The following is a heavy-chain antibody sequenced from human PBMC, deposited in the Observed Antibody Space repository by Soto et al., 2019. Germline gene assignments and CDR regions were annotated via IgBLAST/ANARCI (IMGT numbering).Heavy chain of an antibody. CDR2: IYPADSDT. J-gene: IGHJ4*02. V-gene: IGHV5-51*01. Sequence: GESLKISCKASGYNFTSYWIGWVRQMPGKGLELMGVIYPADSDTRYRPPFEGQVTFSVDKSLTTAYVQWNSLKTSDTARYYCARRRAWNDAIDFSGLGSLVTVSS. CDR1: GYNFTSYW. CDR3: ARRRAWNDAIDF. D-gene: IGHD1-1*01.